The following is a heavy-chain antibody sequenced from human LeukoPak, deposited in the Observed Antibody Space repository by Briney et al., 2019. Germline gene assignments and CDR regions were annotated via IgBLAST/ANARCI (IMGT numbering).Heavy chain of an antibody. Sequence: SETLSLTCAVYGGSFSGYYWSWIRQPPGKGLEWIGEINHSGSTNYNPSLKSRVTISVDTSKNQFSLKLSSVTAADTAVYYCARFGGGLRFPRTRFFDYWGQGTLVTVSS. V-gene: IGHV4-34*01. CDR1: GGSFSGYY. D-gene: IGHD3-3*01. CDR3: ARFGGGLRFPRTRFFDY. CDR2: INHSGST. J-gene: IGHJ4*02.